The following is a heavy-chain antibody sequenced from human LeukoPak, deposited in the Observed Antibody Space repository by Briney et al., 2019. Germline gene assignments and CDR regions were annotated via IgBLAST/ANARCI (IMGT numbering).Heavy chain of an antibody. J-gene: IGHJ3*02. CDR2: INPNSGGI. CDR1: GYTFTGYY. V-gene: IGHV1-2*02. D-gene: IGHD3-22*01. CDR3: ARGATSSGYYLAGAFDI. Sequence: ASVKVSCKASGYTFTGYYMHWVRQAPGQGLEWMGWINPNSGGINYAQKFQGRVTMTRDTSISTAYMELSRLRSDDTAVYYCARGATSSGYYLAGAFDIWGQGTMVTVSS.